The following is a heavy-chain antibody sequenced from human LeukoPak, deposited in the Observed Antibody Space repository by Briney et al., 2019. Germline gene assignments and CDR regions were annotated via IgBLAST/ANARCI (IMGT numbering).Heavy chain of an antibody. CDR2: IYYSGST. Sequence: PSETLSLTCTVSGGSISSYYWSWLRQPPGKGLEWIGYIYYSGSTNYNPSLKSRVTISVDTSKNQFSLRLSSVTAADTAVYYCARHGSTDYFDYWGQGTLVTVSS. D-gene: IGHD2-2*03. V-gene: IGHV4-59*08. CDR3: ARHGSTDYFDY. J-gene: IGHJ4*02. CDR1: GGSISSYY.